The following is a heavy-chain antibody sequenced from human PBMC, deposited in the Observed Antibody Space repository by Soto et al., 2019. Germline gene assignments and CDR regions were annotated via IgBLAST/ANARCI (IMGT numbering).Heavy chain of an antibody. CDR2: ISSSSSTI. V-gene: IGHV3-48*01. CDR1: GFTFSSYS. J-gene: IGHJ6*04. Sequence: GGSLRLSCAASGFTFSSYSMNWVRQAPGKGLEWVSYISSSSSTIYYADSVKGRFTISRDNAKNSLYLQMNSLRAEDTAVYYCARGLNYYGSGSYLGFVHPFSHLDVWGKGTTVTVSS. CDR3: ARGLNYYGSGSYLGFVHPFSHLDV. D-gene: IGHD3-10*01.